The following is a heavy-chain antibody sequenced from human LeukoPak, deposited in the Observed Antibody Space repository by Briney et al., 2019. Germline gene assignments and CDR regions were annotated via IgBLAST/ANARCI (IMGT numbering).Heavy chain of an antibody. CDR2: IYYSGST. D-gene: IGHD3-10*01. J-gene: IGHJ4*02. V-gene: IGHV4-39*07. CDR1: GFTFSSYS. Sequence: GSLRLSCAASGFTFSSYSMNWVRQAPGKGLEWIGSIYYSGSTYYNPSLKSRVTISVDTSKNQFSLKLSSVTAADTAVYYCARGTMVRGVIIPFDYWGQGTLVTVSS. CDR3: ARGTMVRGVIIPFDY.